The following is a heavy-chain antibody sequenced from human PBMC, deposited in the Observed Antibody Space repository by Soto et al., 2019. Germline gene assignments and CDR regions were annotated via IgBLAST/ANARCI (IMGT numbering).Heavy chain of an antibody. J-gene: IGHJ3*01. CDR3: AGDSGKSYGPAVFDF. CDR1: GGTFSSYA. V-gene: IGHV1-69*06. Sequence: ASVKVSCKASGGTFSSYAISWVRQAPGQGLEWMGGIIPIFGTANYAQKFQGRVTITADKSTSTAYMELSSLRSEDTAVYYCAGDSGKSYGPAVFDFWAKGQWSPSPQ. CDR2: IIPIFGTA. D-gene: IGHD3-16*01.